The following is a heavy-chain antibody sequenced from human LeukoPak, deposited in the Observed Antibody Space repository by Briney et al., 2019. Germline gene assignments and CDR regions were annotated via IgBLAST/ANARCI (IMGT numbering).Heavy chain of an antibody. J-gene: IGHJ4*02. D-gene: IGHD3-16*01. V-gene: IGHV3-49*04. CDR3: TRDQFLYSY. CDR2: IRSKAYGGTT. CDR1: GFTFSGFG. Sequence: GGSLRLSCAVSGFTFSGFGMNWVRQAPGKGLEWVGFIRSKAYGGTTEYAASVKGRFTISRDDSKSIAYLQMNSLKTEDTAVYYCTRDQFLYSYWGQGTLVTVSS.